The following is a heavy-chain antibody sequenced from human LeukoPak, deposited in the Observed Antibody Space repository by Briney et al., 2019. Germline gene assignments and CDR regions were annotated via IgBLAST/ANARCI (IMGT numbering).Heavy chain of an antibody. CDR2: IYYSGST. D-gene: IGHD4-17*01. J-gene: IGHJ4*02. V-gene: IGHV4-39*01. CDR1: GGSISSSSYY. CDR3: ARQGHYGDYPKFDY. Sequence: PSETLSLTCTVSGGSISSSSYYWGWIRQPPGKGLEWIGSIYYSGSTYYNPSLKSRVTISVDTSKNQFSLKLSSATAADTAVYYCARQGHYGDYPKFDYWGQGTLVTVSS.